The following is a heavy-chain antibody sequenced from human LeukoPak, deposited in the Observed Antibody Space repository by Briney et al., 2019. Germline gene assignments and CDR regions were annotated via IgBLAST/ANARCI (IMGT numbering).Heavy chain of an antibody. Sequence: LSGRSLRLSCAASGFTFDDYAMHWVRQAPRKGLEWVSGISWNSGSIGYADSVKGRFTISRDNAKNSLYLQMNSLRAEDTALYYCAKAGTLGYCRSTSCPFDPWGQGTLVTVSS. CDR3: AKAGTLGYCRSTSCPFDP. V-gene: IGHV3-9*01. J-gene: IGHJ5*02. D-gene: IGHD2-2*01. CDR2: ISWNSGSI. CDR1: GFTFDDYA.